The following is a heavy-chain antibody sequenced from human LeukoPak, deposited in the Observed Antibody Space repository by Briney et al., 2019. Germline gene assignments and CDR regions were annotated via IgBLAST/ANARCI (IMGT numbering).Heavy chain of an antibody. J-gene: IGHJ4*02. CDR1: GVPISGFF. CDR3: ARIRCGHTDDRCYNY. D-gene: IGHD2-8*01. Sequence: PSETLSLTCAVQGVPISGFFWRWIRQPPGKGLEWIAEINHSGGTNYNPSLKSRATISVDTSENQFSLRVTSVTAADTAVYYCARIRCGHTDDRCYNYWGQGTLVTVSS. V-gene: IGHV4-34*01. CDR2: INHSGGT.